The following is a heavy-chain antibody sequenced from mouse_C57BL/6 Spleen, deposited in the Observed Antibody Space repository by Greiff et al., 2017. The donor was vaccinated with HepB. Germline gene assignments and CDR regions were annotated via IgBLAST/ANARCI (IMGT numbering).Heavy chain of an antibody. CDR3: TTLRTITTVVPYFDY. CDR2: IDPEHGDT. J-gene: IGHJ2*01. Sequence: EVQLQQSGAELVRPGASVKLSCTASGFNIKDDYMHWVKQRPEQGLEWIGWIDPEHGDTEYASKFQGKATITADTSSNPAYLQLSRLTSEDTAVYYWTTLRTITTVVPYFDYWGQGTTLTVAS. D-gene: IGHD1-1*01. CDR1: GFNIKDDY. V-gene: IGHV14-4*01.